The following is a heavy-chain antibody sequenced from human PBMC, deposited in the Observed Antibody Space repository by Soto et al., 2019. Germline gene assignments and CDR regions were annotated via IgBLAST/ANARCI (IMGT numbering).Heavy chain of an antibody. CDR2: INHSGST. CDR1: GGSFSGYY. J-gene: IGHJ4*02. Sequence: SETLSLTCAAYGGSFSGYYWSWIRQPPGKGLEWIGEINHSGSTNYNPSLKSRVTISVDTSKNQFSLKLSSVTAADTAVYYCARAADSSGYYFFPAAFFDYWRQGTLVTVSS. D-gene: IGHD3-22*01. V-gene: IGHV4-34*01. CDR3: ARAADSSGYYFFPAAFFDY.